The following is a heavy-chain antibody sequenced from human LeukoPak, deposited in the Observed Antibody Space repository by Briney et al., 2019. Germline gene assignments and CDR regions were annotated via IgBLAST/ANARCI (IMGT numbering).Heavy chain of an antibody. V-gene: IGHV3-53*01. CDR1: GFTVSGNY. CDR3: ARDRRETMITFGGVMTAGWFDP. CDR2: IYSGGST. Sequence: GGSLRLSCAASGFTVSGNYMSWVRQAPGKGLEWVSVIYSGGSTYYADSVKGRFTISRDNSKNTLYLQMNSLRAEDTAVYYCARDRRETMITFGGVMTAGWFDPWGQGTLVTVSS. D-gene: IGHD3-16*01. J-gene: IGHJ5*02.